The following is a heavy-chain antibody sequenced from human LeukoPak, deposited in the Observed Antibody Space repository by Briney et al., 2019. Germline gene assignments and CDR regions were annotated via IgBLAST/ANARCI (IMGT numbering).Heavy chain of an antibody. J-gene: IGHJ4*02. D-gene: IGHD2-2*01. V-gene: IGHV3-53*01. CDR2: IYGGDNR. CDR1: GFTVSSAY. Sequence: PGGSLRLSCAASGFTVSSAYVSWVRQAPGKGLEWVSSIYGGDNREYSDSVKGRFTISRDDSKNTVSLQMSSLRVEDTAVYYCARGPTVSSTWDYWGQGTLATVSP. CDR3: ARGPTVSSTWDY.